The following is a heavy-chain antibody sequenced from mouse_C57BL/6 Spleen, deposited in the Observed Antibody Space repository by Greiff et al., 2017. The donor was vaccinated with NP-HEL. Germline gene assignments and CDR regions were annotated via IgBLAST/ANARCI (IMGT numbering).Heavy chain of an antibody. J-gene: IGHJ2*01. D-gene: IGHD1-1*01. CDR3: ARAYGSSSYYFDY. CDR2: ISDGGSYT. V-gene: IGHV5-4*01. Sequence: EVQVVESGGGLVKPGGSLKLSCAASGFTFSSYAMSWVRQTPEKRLEWVATISDGGSYTYYPDNVKGRFTISRDNAKNNLYLQMSHLKSEDTAMYYCARAYGSSSYYFDYWGQGTTLTVSS. CDR1: GFTFSSYA.